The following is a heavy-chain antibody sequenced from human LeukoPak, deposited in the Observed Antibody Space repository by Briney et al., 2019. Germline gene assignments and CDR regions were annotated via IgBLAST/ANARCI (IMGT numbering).Heavy chain of an antibody. CDR2: IYPGDSDT. CDR1: GYSFTSYW. CDR3: ARPRDHYYDSSGYYFDY. D-gene: IGHD3-22*01. J-gene: IGHJ4*02. Sequence: GESLKISCKGSGYSFTSYWIGWVRQMPGKGLEWMGIIYPGDSDTRYSPSFQGQVTISADKSISTAYLQWSSLKASDTAMYYCARPRDHYYDSSGYYFDYWGQGTLVTVSS. V-gene: IGHV5-51*01.